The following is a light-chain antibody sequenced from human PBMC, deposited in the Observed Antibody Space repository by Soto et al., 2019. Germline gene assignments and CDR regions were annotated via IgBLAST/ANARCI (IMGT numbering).Light chain of an antibody. CDR3: QQRSNWPT. CDR2: DAS. J-gene: IGKJ3*01. Sequence: EVVLTQSPGTLSLSPGERVTLSCRASQSVASSYLAWYQQKPGRAPRLLFYDASNRATGIPARFSGSGSGTDFTLTISSLEPEDFAVYYCQQRSNWPTFGPGTKVDIK. CDR1: QSVASSY. V-gene: IGKV3-11*01.